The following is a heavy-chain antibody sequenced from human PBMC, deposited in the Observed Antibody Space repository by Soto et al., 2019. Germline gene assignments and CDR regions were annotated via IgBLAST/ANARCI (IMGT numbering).Heavy chain of an antibody. V-gene: IGHV3-9*01. CDR1: GFTFDDYA. CDR2: ISWNSGSI. J-gene: IGHJ4*02. Sequence: GGSLRLSCAASGFTFDDYAMHWVRQAPGKGLEWVSGISWNSGSIGYADSVKGRFTISRDNAKNSLYLQMNSLRAEDTALYYCAKDTTEYYYGSGNYFDYWGQGTLVTVSS. CDR3: AKDTTEYYYGSGNYFDY. D-gene: IGHD3-10*01.